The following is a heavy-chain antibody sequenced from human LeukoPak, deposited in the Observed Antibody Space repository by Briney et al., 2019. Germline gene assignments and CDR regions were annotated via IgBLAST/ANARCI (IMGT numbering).Heavy chain of an antibody. J-gene: IGHJ4*02. D-gene: IGHD4-17*01. Sequence: PSETLSLTCTVSGGSISSTNDYWGWIRQPPGKGLEWIGSIYYSGSTYYNQSLKSRVTISVDTSKKQFSLKLSSVTAADTAVYYCARGRGDYTLCDFDFWGKGTLVTVSS. V-gene: IGHV4-39*01. CDR1: GGSISSTNDY. CDR2: IYYSGST. CDR3: ARGRGDYTLCDFDF.